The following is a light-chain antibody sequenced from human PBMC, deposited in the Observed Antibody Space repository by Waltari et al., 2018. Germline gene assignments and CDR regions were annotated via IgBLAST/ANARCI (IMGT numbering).Light chain of an antibody. V-gene: IGKV1-5*03. J-gene: IGKJ1*01. CDR3: QQYNSYSRT. CDR1: QSIDSW. Sequence: DIQMTQSPSTLSASVGDRVTITCRASQSIDSWLAWYQQKPGKAPKLLIYKSSSLESGVPSRVSGSGSGTEFTLTISSLQPDDFAAYYCQQYNSYSRTFGQGTKVEIK. CDR2: KSS.